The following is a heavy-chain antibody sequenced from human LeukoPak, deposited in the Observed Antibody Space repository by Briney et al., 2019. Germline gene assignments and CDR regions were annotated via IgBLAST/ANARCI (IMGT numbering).Heavy chain of an antibody. D-gene: IGHD3-22*01. V-gene: IGHV1-2*02. CDR2: XXPNSGGT. CDR3: ARDYYDSSGYPNNWFDP. J-gene: IGHJ5*02. Sequence: ASVKVSCKASGYTFTGYYMHWVRQAPGQGLEXXXXXXPNSGGTNYAQKFQGRVTMTRDTSISTAYMELSRLRSDDTAVYYCARDYYDSSGYPNNWFDPWGQGTLVTVSS. CDR1: GYTFTGYY.